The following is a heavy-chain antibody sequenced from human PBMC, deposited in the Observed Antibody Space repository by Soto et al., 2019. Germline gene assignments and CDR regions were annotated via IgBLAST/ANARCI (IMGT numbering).Heavy chain of an antibody. CDR2: IYYSGST. V-gene: IGHV4-59*08. CDR1: GGSISSYY. Sequence: PSETLSLTCTVSGGSISSYYWSWIRQPPGKGLEWIGYIYYSGSTNYNPSLKSRVTISVDTSKNQFSLKLSSVTAADTAVYYCARYQYYYDSSGYYYFDYWGQGTLVTVSS. CDR3: ARYQYYYDSSGYYYFDY. J-gene: IGHJ4*02. D-gene: IGHD3-22*01.